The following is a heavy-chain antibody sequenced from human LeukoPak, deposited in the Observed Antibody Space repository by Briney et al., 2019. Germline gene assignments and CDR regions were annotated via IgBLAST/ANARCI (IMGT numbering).Heavy chain of an antibody. V-gene: IGHV3-23*01. CDR2: ISGSGGST. D-gene: IGHD2-15*01. Sequence: GGSLRLSCAASGFTVSSNYMSWVRQAPGKGLEWVSTISGSGGSTYYADSVKGRFTISRDNSKNTLYLQMNSLRAEDTAVYYCAKALPNIVVVVAAVDSWGQGTLVTVSS. J-gene: IGHJ4*02. CDR1: GFTVSSNY. CDR3: AKALPNIVVVVAAVDS.